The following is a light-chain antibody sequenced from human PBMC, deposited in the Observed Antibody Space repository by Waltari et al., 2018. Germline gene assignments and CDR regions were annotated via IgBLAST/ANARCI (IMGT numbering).Light chain of an antibody. V-gene: IGLV2-14*03. J-gene: IGLJ2*01. CDR1: SSDVGAYNY. Sequence: QSALTQPASVSGSPGQSITLSCTGTSSDVGAYNYVSWYQQPPGKVPKLIIYDVSHRPSGVSFRFSGSKSDNTASLTISGLQAEDEADYYCISYTTSDTMIFGGGTKLTVL. CDR2: DVS. CDR3: ISYTTSDTMI.